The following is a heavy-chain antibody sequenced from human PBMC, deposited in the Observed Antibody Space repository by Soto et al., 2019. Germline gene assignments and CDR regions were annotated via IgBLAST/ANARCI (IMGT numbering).Heavy chain of an antibody. Sequence: ASVKVSCKASGYTFTSYGISWVRQAPGQGLEWMGWISAYSGNTNYAQKLQGRVTMTTDTSTSTAYMELRSLRSDDTAVYYCARIVGQLVRGWFDPWGQGTLVTVSS. V-gene: IGHV1-18*04. CDR3: ARIVGQLVRGWFDP. CDR1: GYTFTSYG. CDR2: ISAYSGNT. D-gene: IGHD6-13*01. J-gene: IGHJ5*02.